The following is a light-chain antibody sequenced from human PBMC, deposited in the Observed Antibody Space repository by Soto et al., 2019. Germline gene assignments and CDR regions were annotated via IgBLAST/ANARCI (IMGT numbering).Light chain of an antibody. CDR3: RQYGSSPPLT. CDR1: HSVSSSY. J-gene: IGKJ4*01. V-gene: IGKV3-20*01. CDR2: GAS. Sequence: EIVFTQSPGTLSSSPGARAILPGRALHSVSSSYLAWYQQKPGEAPRRLIYGASSRATGIPDRFSGSGSGTDFTLTISRLEPEDFSVYYCRQYGSSPPLTFGGGTKVDI.